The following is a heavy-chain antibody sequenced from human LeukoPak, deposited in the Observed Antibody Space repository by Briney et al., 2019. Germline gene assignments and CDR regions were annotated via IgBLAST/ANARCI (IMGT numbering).Heavy chain of an antibody. CDR1: GDSIGSHY. CDR3: ARAPAPGSLSFDY. CDR2: IFYVGST. V-gene: IGHV4-59*11. Sequence: PSETLSLTCTVSGDSIGSHYWSWIRQPPGKGLEWIGYIFYVGSTNYNPSLKSRVTISVDTSKNQFSLKLSSVTAADTAVYYCARAPAPGSLSFDYWGQGTLVTVSS. J-gene: IGHJ4*02. D-gene: IGHD3-10*01.